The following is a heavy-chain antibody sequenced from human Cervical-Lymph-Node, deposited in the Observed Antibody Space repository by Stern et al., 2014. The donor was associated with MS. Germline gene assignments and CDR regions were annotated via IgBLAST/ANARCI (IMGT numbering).Heavy chain of an antibody. CDR1: GGNFSNYA. D-gene: IGHD1-1*01. V-gene: IGHV1-69*01. CDR3: ARDGKEGGGFDY. CDR2: IIPILETA. Sequence: QVQLVESGAEVQKPGSSVKVSCKASGGNFSNYAITWVRQAPGQGLEWMGGIIPILETANYAQKCQGRVTISADDSTSTVYMELSSLRSDDTAVFYCARDGKEGGGFDYWGQGTLVTVSS. J-gene: IGHJ4*02.